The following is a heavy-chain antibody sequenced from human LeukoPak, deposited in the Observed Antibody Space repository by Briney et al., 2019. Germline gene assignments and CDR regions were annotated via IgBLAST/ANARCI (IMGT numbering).Heavy chain of an antibody. CDR3: ARVTSSGWYQGAYYFDY. D-gene: IGHD6-19*01. V-gene: IGHV1-2*02. CDR2: INPNSGGT. Sequence: ASVKVSCKASGYTFTGYYMHWVRQAPGQGLEWMGWINPNSGGTNYAQKFQGRVTMTRDTSISTAYMELSRLRSEDTAVYYCARVTSSGWYQGAYYFDYWGQGTLVTVSS. CDR1: GYTFTGYY. J-gene: IGHJ4*02.